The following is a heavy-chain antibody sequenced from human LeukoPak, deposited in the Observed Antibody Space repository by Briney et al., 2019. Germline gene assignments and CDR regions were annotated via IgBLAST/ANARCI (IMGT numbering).Heavy chain of an antibody. Sequence: PSETLSLTCAVYGGSFSGYYWSWIRQPPGKGLEWIAEINHSGSTNYNPSLKSRATISVDTSKNQFSLKLSSVTAADTAVYYCAIVDTAMDTFDYWGQGTLVTVSS. D-gene: IGHD5-18*01. CDR3: AIVDTAMDTFDY. V-gene: IGHV4-34*01. J-gene: IGHJ4*02. CDR2: INHSGST. CDR1: GGSFSGYY.